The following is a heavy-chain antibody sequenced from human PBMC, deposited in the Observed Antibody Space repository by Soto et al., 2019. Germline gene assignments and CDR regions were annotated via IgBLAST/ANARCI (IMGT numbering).Heavy chain of an antibody. CDR1: GGSISSYY. Sequence: SETLSLTCTVSGGSISSYYWSWIRQPPGKGLEWIGYIYYSGSTNYNPSLKSRVTISVDTSKNQFSLKLSSVTAADTAVYYCARGGRDKLGDCSSTSCYPHYYMDVWGKGTTVTVSS. CDR2: IYYSGST. J-gene: IGHJ6*03. CDR3: ARGGRDKLGDCSSTSCYPHYYMDV. D-gene: IGHD2-2*01. V-gene: IGHV4-59*01.